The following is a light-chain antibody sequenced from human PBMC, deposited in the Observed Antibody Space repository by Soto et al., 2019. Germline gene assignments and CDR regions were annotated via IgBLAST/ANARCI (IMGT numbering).Light chain of an antibody. CDR2: GDN. J-gene: IGLJ1*01. CDR1: TSNIAGNT. CDR3: QSYDTRLSAHV. Sequence: QSVLTQPPSLSGTPGQRVTISCSGSTSNIAGNTVHWYQHLPETAPKLLIYGDNNRPSGVPDRFSGSKSGTSASLAITGLQAEDEADYYCQSYDTRLSAHVFGTGTKLTVL. V-gene: IGLV1-40*01.